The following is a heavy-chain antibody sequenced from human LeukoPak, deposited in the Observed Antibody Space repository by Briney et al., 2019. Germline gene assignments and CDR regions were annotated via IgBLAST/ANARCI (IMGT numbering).Heavy chain of an antibody. CDR3: ARVSNVPDKTGYTFDY. CDR2: IWYDGSKK. D-gene: IGHD3-9*01. V-gene: IGHV3-33*01. J-gene: IGHJ4*02. CDR1: GFSFSSYG. Sequence: GGSLRLSCVASGFSFSSYGLHWVRQAPGRGLEWVAMIWYDGSKKYYADSVRGRFTVSRDDSKNTMYLQMDSQRADDTAVYTCARVSNVPDKTGYTFDYWGQGTLVTVSS.